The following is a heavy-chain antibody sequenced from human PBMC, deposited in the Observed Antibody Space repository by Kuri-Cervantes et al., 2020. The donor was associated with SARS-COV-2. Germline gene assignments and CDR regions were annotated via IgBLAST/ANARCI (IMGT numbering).Heavy chain of an antibody. J-gene: IGHJ4*02. V-gene: IGHV4-34*01. CDR1: GGTFSGYY. D-gene: IGHD1-26*01. CDR2: INNSGST. Sequence: SGTLSLTCAVYGGTFSGYYLSWIRQPPGKGLEWIGEINNSGSTNYNPSLKSRVTISVDTSKNQFYLKLSSVTAADTAVYYCARGLVGTRPNFDYWGQGTLVTVSS. CDR3: ARGLVGTRPNFDY.